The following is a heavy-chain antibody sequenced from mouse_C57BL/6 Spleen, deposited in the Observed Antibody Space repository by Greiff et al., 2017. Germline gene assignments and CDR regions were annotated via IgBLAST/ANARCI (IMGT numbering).Heavy chain of an antibody. V-gene: IGHV7-1*01. J-gene: IGHJ3*01. CDR3: AGDEPDGPGCAY. D-gene: IGHD1-1*01. CDR2: RRNKANDYTT. CDR1: GFAFSDFY. Sequence: EVKVVESGGGLVQSGRSLRLSCATSGFAFSDFYMEWVRQAPGKGLEWIAARRNKANDYTTEYSASVKGRFIVSRDTSQSILYLQMNALRAEDTAIYYSAGDEPDGPGCAYWGQGTLVTVSA.